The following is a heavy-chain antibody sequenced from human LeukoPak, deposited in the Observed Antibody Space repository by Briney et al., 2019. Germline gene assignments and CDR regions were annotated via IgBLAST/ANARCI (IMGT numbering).Heavy chain of an antibody. D-gene: IGHD5/OR15-5a*01. CDR3: ARLNWGVSTAGFDY. CDR2: ISSSSSYI. CDR1: GFTFSSYS. Sequence: GGSLRLSCAASGFTFSSYSMNWVRQAPGKGLEWVSSISSSSSYIYYADSVKGRFTISRDNAKNSLYLQMNSLRAGDTAVYYCARLNWGVSTAGFDYWGHGTLVTVSS. J-gene: IGHJ4*01. V-gene: IGHV3-21*01.